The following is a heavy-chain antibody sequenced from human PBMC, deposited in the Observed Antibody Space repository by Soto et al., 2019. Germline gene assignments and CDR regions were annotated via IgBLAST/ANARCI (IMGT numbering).Heavy chain of an antibody. Sequence: QVQLQESGPGLVNPSQTLSLTCTVSGGSIASGGFYCSWIRQNPGKGLEWIAYMHYSGSTYYNPSLKSRVTISLDTSKNQFSLSLSFVTAADTAVYYCARYYFASGSYSNLFDYWGQGILVTVSS. D-gene: IGHD3-10*01. J-gene: IGHJ4*02. CDR2: MHYSGST. CDR3: ARYYFASGSYSNLFDY. CDR1: GGSIASGGFY. V-gene: IGHV4-31*03.